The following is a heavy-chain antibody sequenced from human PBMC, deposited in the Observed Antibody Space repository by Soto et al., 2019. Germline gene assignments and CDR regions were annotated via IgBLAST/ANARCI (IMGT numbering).Heavy chain of an antibody. V-gene: IGHV4-31*03. Sequence: PSETLSLTCTVSGDSISSGGYYWSWIRQHPGKGLEWIGYIYYSGSTYYNPSLKSRVTISLDTSKNQFSLKLTSVTAAGTAVYYCARDRSRAGYFDYWGQGTLVTVSS. CDR3: ARDRSRAGYFDY. J-gene: IGHJ4*02. D-gene: IGHD6-13*01. CDR2: IYYSGST. CDR1: GDSISSGGYY.